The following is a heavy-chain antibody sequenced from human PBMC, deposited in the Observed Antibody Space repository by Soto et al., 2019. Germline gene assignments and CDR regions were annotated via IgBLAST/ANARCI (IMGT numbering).Heavy chain of an antibody. J-gene: IGHJ4*02. CDR2: ITDSGGST. D-gene: IGHD5-12*01. V-gene: IGHV3-23*01. CDR3: AKDSGWLHYY. Sequence: PGGSLRLSCAASGFTFSSSGMSWVRQAPGKGLEWVSGITDSGGSTYYVDSVKGRFTISRDNSKNTLSLEMNSLRAEVTAVYYCAKDSGWLHYYWGQGTLVTVSS. CDR1: GFTFSSSG.